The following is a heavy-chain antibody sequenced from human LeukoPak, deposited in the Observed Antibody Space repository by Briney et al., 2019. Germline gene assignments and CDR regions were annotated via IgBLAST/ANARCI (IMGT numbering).Heavy chain of an antibody. CDR3: ASYSGYAQ. D-gene: IGHD5-12*01. V-gene: IGHV1-8*03. CDR1: GYTCTSYD. CDR2: MNPNSGNT. Sequence: ASVKVSCKASGYTCTSYDVNWVRQATGQGLEWMGWMNPNSGNTGYAQKFQGRVTISRNTSITTAYMELSGLTSEDTAVYYCASYSGYAQWGQGTLVTVSS. J-gene: IGHJ4*02.